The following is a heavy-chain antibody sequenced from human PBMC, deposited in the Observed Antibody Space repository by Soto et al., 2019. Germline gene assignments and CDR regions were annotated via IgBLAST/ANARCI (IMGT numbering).Heavy chain of an antibody. D-gene: IGHD6-6*01. CDR3: ARENSGIAARLDPYYYYYYGMDV. V-gene: IGHV3-73*01. CDR1: GFTFGDSA. Sequence: PGGSLRLSCAASGFTFGDSALHWVRQASGKGLEWVGRIRAKRYGYATAYVASVKGRFTLSRDDSTNTAFLQMNSLKTEDTAVYYCARENSGIAARLDPYYYYYYGMDVWGQGTTVTVSS. J-gene: IGHJ6*02. CDR2: IRAKRYGYAT.